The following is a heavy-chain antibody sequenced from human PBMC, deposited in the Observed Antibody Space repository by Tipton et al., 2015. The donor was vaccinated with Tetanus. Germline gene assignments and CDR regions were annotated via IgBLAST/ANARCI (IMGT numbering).Heavy chain of an antibody. Sequence: QLVQSGAEVKKPGSSVKVSCKASGGGFSKFAISWLRQAPGQGLEGMGIINPSDGDSSLAQKFQGRVTMTRDTSTSTVFMGLSSLRSEDTAVYYCARDVTSRGFVVVTAWSDYWGQGTLVTVSS. CDR3: ARDVTSRGFVVVTAWSDY. J-gene: IGHJ4*02. D-gene: IGHD2-21*02. CDR2: INPSDGDS. CDR1: GGGFSKFA. V-gene: IGHV1-46*01.